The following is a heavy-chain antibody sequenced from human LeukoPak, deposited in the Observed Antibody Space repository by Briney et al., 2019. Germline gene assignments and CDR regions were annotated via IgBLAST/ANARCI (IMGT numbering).Heavy chain of an antibody. D-gene: IGHD1-7*01. CDR1: GGSISSGGYY. V-gene: IGHV4-31*03. Sequence: SETLSLTCTVSGGSISSGGYYWSWIRQHPGKGLERIGYIYYSGSTYYNPSLKSRVTISVDTSKNQFSLKLSSVTAADTAVYYCARLEGTTSPSPFDYWGQGTLVTVSS. CDR3: ARLEGTTSPSPFDY. CDR2: IYYSGST. J-gene: IGHJ4*02.